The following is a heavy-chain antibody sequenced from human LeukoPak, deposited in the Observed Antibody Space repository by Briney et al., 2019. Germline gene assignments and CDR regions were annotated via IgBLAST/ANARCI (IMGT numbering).Heavy chain of an antibody. CDR1: GLAFSSYV. V-gene: IGHV3-48*03. D-gene: IGHD3-22*01. J-gene: IGHJ3*02. CDR3: AREEAVTMIVVVTPFDAFDI. Sequence: GASLRLSCAASGLAFSSYVMNWVRQAPGKGLEWVSYISSGSTIYYADSVKGRFTISRDNAKNSLYLQMNRLRAEDTAVYYCAREEAVTMIVVVTPFDAFDIWGQGTMVTVSS. CDR2: ISSGSTI.